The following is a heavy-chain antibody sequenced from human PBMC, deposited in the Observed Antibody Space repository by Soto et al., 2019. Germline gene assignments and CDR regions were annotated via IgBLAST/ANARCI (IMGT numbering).Heavy chain of an antibody. J-gene: IGHJ3*02. V-gene: IGHV4-31*03. Sequence: SETLSLTCTVSGGSISSGGYYGSWIRQHPGKGLEWIGYIYYSGSTYYNPSLKSRVTISVDTSKNQFPLKLSSVTAADTAVYYCARDRIAVAGPSRAFDIWGQGTMVTVAS. D-gene: IGHD6-19*01. CDR3: ARDRIAVAGPSRAFDI. CDR2: IYYSGST. CDR1: GGSISSGGYY.